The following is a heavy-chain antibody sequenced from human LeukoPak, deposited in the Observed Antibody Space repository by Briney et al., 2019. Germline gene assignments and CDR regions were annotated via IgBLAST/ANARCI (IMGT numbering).Heavy chain of an antibody. D-gene: IGHD5-18*01. J-gene: IGHJ4*02. CDR1: GFAFNTYT. CDR3: ARGLGVQLWLPFDS. CDR2: ISGNSGFI. V-gene: IGHV3-21*01. Sequence: GALRLSCTASGFAFNTYTMNWVRPAPGKGLEWVSSISGNSGFIYSADSLKGRFTVSRDNAKNSLYLQLSSLRAEDTAVYYCARGLGVQLWLPFDSWGQGTLVSGSS.